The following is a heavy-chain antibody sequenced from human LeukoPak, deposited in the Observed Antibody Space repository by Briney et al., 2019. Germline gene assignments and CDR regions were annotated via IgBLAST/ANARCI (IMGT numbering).Heavy chain of an antibody. J-gene: IGHJ5*02. CDR2: IYPGDSDI. D-gene: IGHD3-10*01. V-gene: IGHV5-51*01. CDR3: ARLDRGPNWFDP. CDR1: GYRFTSYR. Sequence: GETLQISCKGSGYRFTSYRIGWVRQIPGKGLEWMGIIYPGDSDIRYSPSFEGQVTISADKSISTAYLQWSSLKASDTAMYYCARLDRGPNWFDPWGQGTLVTVSS.